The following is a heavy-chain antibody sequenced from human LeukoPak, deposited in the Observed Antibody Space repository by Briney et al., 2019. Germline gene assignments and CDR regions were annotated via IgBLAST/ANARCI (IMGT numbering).Heavy chain of an antibody. CDR1: GFTFSSYA. CDR3: ARGSILLRRDIVVVVAAHFDY. Sequence: GGSLRLSCAASGFTFSSYAMHWVRQAPGKGLEWVAVISYDGSNKYYADSVKGRFTISRDNSKNTLYLQMNSLRAEDTAVYYCARGSILLRRDIVVVVAAHFDYWGQGTLVTVSS. D-gene: IGHD2-15*01. CDR2: ISYDGSNK. V-gene: IGHV3-30*04. J-gene: IGHJ4*02.